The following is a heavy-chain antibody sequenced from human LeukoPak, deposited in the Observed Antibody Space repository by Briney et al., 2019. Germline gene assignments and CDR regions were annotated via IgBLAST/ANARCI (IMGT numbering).Heavy chain of an antibody. CDR3: ARHWRKVWFGELLKGFVFDY. V-gene: IGHV5-51*01. D-gene: IGHD3-10*01. CDR2: IYPGDSDT. Sequence: GESLKISCQGSGYSFTSYWIGWVRQMPGKGLEWMGIIYPGDSDTRYSPSCQGQVTISADNSISTAYLQWSSLKASDTAMYYCARHWRKVWFGELLKGFVFDYWGQGTLVTVSS. J-gene: IGHJ4*02. CDR1: GYSFTSYW.